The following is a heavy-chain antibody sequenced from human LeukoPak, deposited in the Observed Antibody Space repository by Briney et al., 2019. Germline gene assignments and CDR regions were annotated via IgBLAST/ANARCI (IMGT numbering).Heavy chain of an antibody. CDR3: AKSDSSGYHQSIHFDY. J-gene: IGHJ4*02. D-gene: IGHD3-22*01. V-gene: IGHV3-30*18. CDR2: ISYDGSNK. CDR1: GFSFNAYG. Sequence: GGSLRLSCVASGFSFNAYGLYWVRQAPGKGLEWVALISYDGSNKYYADSVRGRFTISRDNSKNTLYLQMNSLRAEDMALYYCAKSDSSGYHQSIHFDYWGQGTLVTVSA.